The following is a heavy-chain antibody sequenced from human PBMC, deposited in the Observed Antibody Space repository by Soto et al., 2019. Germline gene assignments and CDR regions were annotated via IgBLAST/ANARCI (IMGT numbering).Heavy chain of an antibody. CDR3: ARDRYSNYPAAPWFDP. CDR2: ISSSSSTI. CDR1: GFTFSSYS. V-gene: IGHV3-48*01. Sequence: EVQLVESGGGLVQPGGSLRLSCAASGFTFSSYSMNWVRQAPGKGLEWFSYISSSSSTIYYAYSVKGRFTISRDNAKNSLDLQMNSVRAEDTAVYYCARDRYSNYPAAPWFDPWGQGTLVTVSS. J-gene: IGHJ5*02. D-gene: IGHD4-4*01.